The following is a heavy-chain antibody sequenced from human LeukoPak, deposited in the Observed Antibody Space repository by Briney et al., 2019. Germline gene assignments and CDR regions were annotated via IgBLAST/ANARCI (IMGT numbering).Heavy chain of an antibody. Sequence: SVKVSCKASGGTFSSYAISWVRQAPGQGLEWMGRSIPILGIANYAKKFQGRVTITADKSTSTAYMELSSLRSEDTAVYYCANDSSSWYMGNWFDPWGQGTLVTVSS. CDR2: SIPILGIA. V-gene: IGHV1-69*04. D-gene: IGHD6-13*01. J-gene: IGHJ5*02. CDR1: GGTFSSYA. CDR3: ANDSSSWYMGNWFDP.